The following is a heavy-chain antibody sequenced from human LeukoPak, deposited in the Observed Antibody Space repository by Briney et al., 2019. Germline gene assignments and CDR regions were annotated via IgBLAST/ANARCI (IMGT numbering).Heavy chain of an antibody. CDR1: GFTFSSYG. J-gene: IGHJ4*02. CDR2: TSYDGSNK. CDR3: AKIPPPFDY. V-gene: IGHV3-30*18. Sequence: GGSLRLSCAASGFTFSSYGMHWVRQAPGKGLEWVAVTSYDGSNKYYADPVKGRFTISRDNSKNTLYLQMNSLRAEDTAVYYCAKIPPPFDYWGQGTLVTVSS.